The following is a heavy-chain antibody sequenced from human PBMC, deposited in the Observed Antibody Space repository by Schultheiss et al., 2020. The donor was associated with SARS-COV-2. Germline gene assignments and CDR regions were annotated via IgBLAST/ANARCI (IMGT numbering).Heavy chain of an antibody. D-gene: IGHD6-19*01. Sequence: SETLSLTCAVYGGSFSNYHWSWIRQPPGKGLEWIGYIYYSGSTNYNPSLKSRVTISVDTSKNQFSLKLSSVTAADTAVYYCARDPRGWLESPYWYFDLWGRGTLVTVSS. V-gene: IGHV4-59*12. CDR3: ARDPRGWLESPYWYFDL. CDR2: IYYSGST. CDR1: GGSFSNYH. J-gene: IGHJ2*01.